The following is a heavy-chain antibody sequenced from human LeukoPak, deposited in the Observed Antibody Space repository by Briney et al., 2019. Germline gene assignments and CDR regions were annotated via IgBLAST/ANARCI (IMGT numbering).Heavy chain of an antibody. CDR2: IYTSGST. Sequence: PSRTLSLTCTVSGGSISSGSYYWSWIRQPAGKGLEWIGRIYTSGSTNYNPSLKSRVTISVDTSKNQFSLKLSSVTAADTAVYYCASCDCSSTSCYPNYYYYYMDVWGKGTTVTVSS. D-gene: IGHD2-2*01. J-gene: IGHJ6*03. V-gene: IGHV4-61*02. CDR3: ASCDCSSTSCYPNYYYYYMDV. CDR1: GGSISSGSYY.